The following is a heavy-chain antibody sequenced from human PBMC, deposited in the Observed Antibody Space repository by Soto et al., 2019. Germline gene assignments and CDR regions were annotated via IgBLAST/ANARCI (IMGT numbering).Heavy chain of an antibody. CDR3: AAELNYYDSRGYYGGGAFDI. D-gene: IGHD3-22*01. Sequence: QMPLVQSGPEVKKPGTSVKVSCKASGFTFTSSAVQWVRQARGQRLEWIGWIVVGSGNTNYAQKFQERVTITRDMSTRTAYMELSSRRSEDTAVYYCAAELNYYDSRGYYGGGAFDIWGQGTMVTVSS. CDR2: IVVGSGNT. V-gene: IGHV1-58*01. CDR1: GFTFTSSA. J-gene: IGHJ3*02.